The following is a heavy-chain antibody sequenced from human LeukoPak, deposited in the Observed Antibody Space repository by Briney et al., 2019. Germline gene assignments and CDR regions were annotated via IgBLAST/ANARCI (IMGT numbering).Heavy chain of an antibody. V-gene: IGHV1-8*01. Sequence: ASVKDSCKASGYTFTSYDINWVRQATGQGLEWTGWMNPNSGNTGYAQKFQGRVTMTRNTSISTAYMELSSLRSEDTAVYYCARRVVEMATIDAFDIWGQGTMVTVSS. CDR2: MNPNSGNT. CDR3: ARRVVEMATIDAFDI. J-gene: IGHJ3*02. CDR1: GYTFTSYD. D-gene: IGHD5-24*01.